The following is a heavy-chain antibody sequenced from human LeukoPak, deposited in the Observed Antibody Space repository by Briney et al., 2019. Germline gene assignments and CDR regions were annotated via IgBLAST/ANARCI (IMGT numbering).Heavy chain of an antibody. CDR2: INPSGGST. Sequence: ASVKVSCKASGYTFTGYYMHWVRQAPGQGLEWMGIINPSGGSTSYAQKFQGRVTMTRDMSTSTVYMELSSLRSEDTAVYYCARDRDSSGYFDYFDYWGQGTLVTVSS. CDR3: ARDRDSSGYFDYFDY. J-gene: IGHJ4*02. V-gene: IGHV1-46*01. D-gene: IGHD3-22*01. CDR1: GYTFTGYY.